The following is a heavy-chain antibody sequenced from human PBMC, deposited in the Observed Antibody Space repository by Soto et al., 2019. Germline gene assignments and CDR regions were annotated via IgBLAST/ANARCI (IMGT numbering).Heavy chain of an antibody. V-gene: IGHV3-48*01. D-gene: IGHD4-4*01. CDR2: ISSSSTI. Sequence: RKWLEWVSYISSSSTIYYADSLKGRFTISRNNAKNSPYLQMNILKAEDPACNYVGRDYSSYGPLDFWGQGTMVTVS. J-gene: IGHJ4*02. CDR3: GRDYSSYGPLDF.